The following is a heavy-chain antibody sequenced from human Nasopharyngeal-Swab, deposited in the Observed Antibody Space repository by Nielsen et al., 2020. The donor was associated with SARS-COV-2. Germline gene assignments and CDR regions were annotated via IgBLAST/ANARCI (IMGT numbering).Heavy chain of an antibody. V-gene: IGHV1-18*01. CDR3: ASNPLYCSSTSCYHDAFDI. D-gene: IGHD2-2*01. J-gene: IGHJ3*02. CDR2: ISAYNGNT. CDR1: GYTFTSYG. Sequence: ASVKVSCKASGYTFTSYGISWVRQAPGQGLEWMGWISAYNGNTNYAQKLQGRVTMTTDTSTSTDYMELRSLRSDDTAVYYCASNPLYCSSTSCYHDAFDICGQGTMVTVSS.